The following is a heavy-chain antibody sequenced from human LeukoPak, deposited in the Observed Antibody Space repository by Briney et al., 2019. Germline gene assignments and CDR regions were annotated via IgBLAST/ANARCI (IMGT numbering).Heavy chain of an antibody. Sequence: GGSLRLSCAASGFTFSSYAMSWVRQAPGKGLEWVSGIGGTSGSTFDADSVKGRFTISRGYSKNTLYLQMNSLRAEDTAVYYCARLRYYGMDVWGQGTTVTVSS. D-gene: IGHD2-15*01. V-gene: IGHV3-23*01. J-gene: IGHJ6*02. CDR2: IGGTSGST. CDR3: ARLRYYGMDV. CDR1: GFTFSSYA.